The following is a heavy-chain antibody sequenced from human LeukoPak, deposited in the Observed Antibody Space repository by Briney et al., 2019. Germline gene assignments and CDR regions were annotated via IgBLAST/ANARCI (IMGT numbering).Heavy chain of an antibody. CDR3: AKDKGREGDY. J-gene: IGHJ4*02. V-gene: IGHV3-64*01. Sequence: GGSLRLSCAAAGFSFGTYGMHWVRQAPGKGLEYVSAIGSKGGTTYYANSVKGRFTISRDNSKNTLYLQMNSLRAEDTAVYYCAKDKGREGDYWGQGNLVTVSS. CDR2: IGSKGGTT. D-gene: IGHD1-26*01. CDR1: GFSFGTYG.